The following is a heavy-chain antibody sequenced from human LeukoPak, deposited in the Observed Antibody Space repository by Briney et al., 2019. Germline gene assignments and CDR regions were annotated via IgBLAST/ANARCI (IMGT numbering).Heavy chain of an antibody. V-gene: IGHV3-23*01. Sequence: GGSLRLSCAASGFTFSSSAMTWVRQPPGKGLEWVSAISGSGGSTNYADSVKGRFAISRDNSKNTLYLHMNSLRAEDTAVYYCANGRYSSSSGYYYHMDVWGKGTTVTVSS. CDR3: ANGRYSSSSGYYYHMDV. J-gene: IGHJ6*03. CDR1: GFTFSSSA. CDR2: ISGSGGST. D-gene: IGHD6-6*01.